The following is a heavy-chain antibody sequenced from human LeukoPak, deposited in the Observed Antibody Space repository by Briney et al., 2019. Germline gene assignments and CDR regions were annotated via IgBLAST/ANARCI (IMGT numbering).Heavy chain of an antibody. D-gene: IGHD3-9*01. J-gene: IGHJ4*02. Sequence: ASVKVSCKASGYTFTGYYMHWVRQAPGQGLEWMGWINPNSGGTNYAQKFQGRVTMTRDTSISTAYMELSRLKSDDTAVYYCARDNYDILTGYYTGDYWGQGTLVTVSS. CDR2: INPNSGGT. CDR1: GYTFTGYY. V-gene: IGHV1-2*02. CDR3: ARDNYDILTGYYTGDY.